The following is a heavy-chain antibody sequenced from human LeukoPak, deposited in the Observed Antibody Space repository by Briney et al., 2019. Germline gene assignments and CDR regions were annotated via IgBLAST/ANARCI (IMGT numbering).Heavy chain of an antibody. V-gene: IGHV1-18*01. Sequence: ASVKVSCKASGYTFTSYGISWVRQAPGQGLEWMGWISAYNGNTNYAQKLQGRVTMTTDTSTSTAYMELRGLRSDDTAVYYCARDHRGGYSSSWCPQNWFDPWGQGTLVTVSS. CDR3: ARDHRGGYSSSWCPQNWFDP. CDR2: ISAYNGNT. CDR1: GYTFTSYG. J-gene: IGHJ5*02. D-gene: IGHD6-13*01.